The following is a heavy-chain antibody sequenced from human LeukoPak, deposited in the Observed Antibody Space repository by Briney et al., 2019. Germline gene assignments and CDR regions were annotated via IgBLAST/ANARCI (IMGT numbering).Heavy chain of an antibody. CDR3: ASAGHDYGDYYFDY. CDR2: INPNSGGT. Sequence: ASVKVSCKASGGTFSSYAISWVRQAPGQGLEWMGWINPNSGGTNYAQKFQGRVTMTRDTSISTAYMELSRLRSDDTAVYYCASAGHDYGDYYFDYWGQGTLVTVSS. V-gene: IGHV1-2*02. J-gene: IGHJ4*02. D-gene: IGHD4-17*01. CDR1: GGTFSSYA.